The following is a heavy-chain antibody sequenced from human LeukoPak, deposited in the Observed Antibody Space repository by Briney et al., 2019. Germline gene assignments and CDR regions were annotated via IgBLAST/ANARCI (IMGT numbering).Heavy chain of an antibody. CDR3: ARFPGAAAGFDY. CDR2: INHSGST. J-gene: IGHJ4*02. V-gene: IGHV4-34*01. CDR1: GGSFSGYY. D-gene: IGHD6-13*01. Sequence: SETLCLTCAVYGGSFSGYYWSWIRQPPGKGLEWIGEINHSGSTNYNPSLKSRVTISVDTSKNQFSLKLSSVTAADTAVYYCARFPGAAAGFDYWGQGTLVTVSS.